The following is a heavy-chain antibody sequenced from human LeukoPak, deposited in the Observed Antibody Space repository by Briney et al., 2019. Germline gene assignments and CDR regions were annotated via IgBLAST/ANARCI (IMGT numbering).Heavy chain of an antibody. D-gene: IGHD2-15*01. Sequence: ASVNVSCKASGYTFTNYAINWVRQTPGQGLEWMGWISAYNGNTNYAQKVQGRVTMTTDTSTSTAYMGVRSLRSDDTAVYYCHGGSWDTRLDYWGQGTLVTVSS. V-gene: IGHV1-18*01. CDR2: ISAYNGNT. CDR1: GYTFTNYA. CDR3: HGGSWDTRLDY. J-gene: IGHJ4*02.